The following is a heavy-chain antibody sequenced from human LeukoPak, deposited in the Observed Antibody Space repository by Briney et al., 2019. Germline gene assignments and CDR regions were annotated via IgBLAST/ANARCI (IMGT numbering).Heavy chain of an antibody. J-gene: IGHJ3*02. CDR1: GYTFTTSD. V-gene: IGHV1-8*01. CDR3: ARGGSRSFDI. Sequence: ASVKVSCKASGYTFTTSDINWVRQAPGQGLQWMGWMNPNSGNAVYAQKFQGRVTMTRSTSINTAYMELGSLRSEDTAVYYCARGGSRSFDIWGLGTMVTVSS. CDR2: MNPNSGNA. D-gene: IGHD3-10*01.